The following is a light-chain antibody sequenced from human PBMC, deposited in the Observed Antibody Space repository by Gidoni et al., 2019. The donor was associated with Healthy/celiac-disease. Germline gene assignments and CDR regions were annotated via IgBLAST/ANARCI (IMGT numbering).Light chain of an antibody. CDR3: QQYNSYWT. J-gene: IGKJ1*01. V-gene: IGKV1-5*03. Sequence: DIQITQSPSTLSASVGDRVTITCRASQSISSWLAWYQQKPGKAPKLLIYKASSLESGVPSRFSGSGSGTEFTITISSLQPDDFATYYCQQYNSYWTFGQGTKVEIK. CDR1: QSISSW. CDR2: KAS.